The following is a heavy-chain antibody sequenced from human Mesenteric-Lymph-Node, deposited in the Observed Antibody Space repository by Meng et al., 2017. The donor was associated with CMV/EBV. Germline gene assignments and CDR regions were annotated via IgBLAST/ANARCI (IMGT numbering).Heavy chain of an antibody. CDR3: ARVGDCSGGSCYDWFDP. D-gene: IGHD2-15*01. Sequence: ASVKVSCKASGYTVTGYYIHWVRQAPGQGLEWMGWINPDSGGTNYAQKFQGRVTMTRDTSISTAYMELSRLRSDDTAVYYCARVGDCSGGSCYDWFDPWGQGTLVTVSS. CDR2: INPDSGGT. J-gene: IGHJ5*02. CDR1: GYTVTGYY. V-gene: IGHV1-2*02.